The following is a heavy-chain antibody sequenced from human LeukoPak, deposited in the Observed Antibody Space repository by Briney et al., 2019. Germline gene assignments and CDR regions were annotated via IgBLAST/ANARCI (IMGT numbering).Heavy chain of an antibody. Sequence: PGGSLRLSCAASGFTFSSYGMHWVRQAPGKGLEWVAFIRYDGSNKYYADSVKGRFTISRDNSKNTLYLQMNSLRAEDTAVYYCARDWKWRTELGWFDPWGQGTLVIVSS. V-gene: IGHV3-30*02. CDR2: IRYDGSNK. D-gene: IGHD1-26*01. CDR1: GFTFSSYG. J-gene: IGHJ5*02. CDR3: ARDWKWRTELGWFDP.